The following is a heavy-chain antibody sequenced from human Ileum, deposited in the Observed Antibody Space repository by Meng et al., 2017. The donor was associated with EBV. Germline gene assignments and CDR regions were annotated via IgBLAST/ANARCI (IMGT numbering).Heavy chain of an antibody. J-gene: IGHJ4*02. CDR2: IYRGGGT. D-gene: IGHD2-2*02. CDR1: GGSIISSDW. CDR3: ARVRVIPAAIGFDY. Sequence: GQLQEPGPGLVKPSGTLSLTCAVSGGSIISSDWWSWVRQSPGKGLEWIGEIYRGGGTNYTASLKSRVTISVDTSKNHFSLKLNSVTAADTAVYYCARVRVIPAAIGFDYWGQGTLVTVSS. V-gene: IGHV4-4*02.